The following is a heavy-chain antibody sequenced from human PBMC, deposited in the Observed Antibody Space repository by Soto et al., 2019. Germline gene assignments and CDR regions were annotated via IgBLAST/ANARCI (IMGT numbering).Heavy chain of an antibody. D-gene: IGHD5-12*01. V-gene: IGHV4-59*08. CDR3: ARQDEDGYNYFDY. CDR1: GGSISSYY. Sequence: PSETLSLTCTVSGGSISSYYWSWIRQPPGKGLEWIGYIYYSGSTNYNPSLKSRVTISVDTSKNQFSLKLSSVTAADTAVYYCARQDEDGYNYFDYWGQGTLVTVSS. CDR2: IYYSGST. J-gene: IGHJ4*02.